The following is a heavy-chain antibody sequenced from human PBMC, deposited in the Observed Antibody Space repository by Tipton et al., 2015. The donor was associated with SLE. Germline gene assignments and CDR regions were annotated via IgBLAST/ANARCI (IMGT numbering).Heavy chain of an antibody. Sequence: LRLSCTVSCASISSHYWNWIRPTPGEGLEWIGYIFYGRDTNYNPPLKSRVTISIEASKNQLSLTLKYVTAADTAVYYCARGSVVADDYWGQGTLVTVSS. J-gene: IGHJ4*02. CDR1: CASISSHY. CDR3: ARGSVVADDY. CDR2: IFYGRDT. D-gene: IGHD2-15*01. V-gene: IGHV4-59*11.